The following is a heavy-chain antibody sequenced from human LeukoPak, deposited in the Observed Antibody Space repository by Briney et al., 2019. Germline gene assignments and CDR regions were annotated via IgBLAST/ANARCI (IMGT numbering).Heavy chain of an antibody. Sequence: GGSLRLSCAASGFTFSSYSMNWVRQAPGKGLEWVSYISTSGNYIYYSDSVKGRFTISRDNAKNSLYLQMHSLRADDTAVYYCARGAYNSCGTLEIWGQGTLVTVSS. CDR1: GFTFSSYS. CDR2: ISTSGNYI. J-gene: IGHJ4*02. V-gene: IGHV3-21*01. CDR3: ARGAYNSCGTLEI. D-gene: IGHD3-22*01.